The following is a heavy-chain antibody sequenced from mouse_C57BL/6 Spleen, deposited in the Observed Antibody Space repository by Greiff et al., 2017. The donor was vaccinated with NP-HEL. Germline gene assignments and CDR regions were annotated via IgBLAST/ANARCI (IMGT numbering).Heavy chain of an antibody. Sequence: QVQLQQPGAELVMPGASVKLSCKASGYTFTSYWMHWVKQRPGQGLEWIGEIDPSDSYTNYIQKFKGKSTLTVDKSSSTAYMQLSSLTSEDSAVYYSAHGYEYWYFDVWGTGTTVTVSS. CDR1: GYTFTSYW. CDR3: AHGYEYWYFDV. D-gene: IGHD2-2*01. CDR2: IDPSDSYT. V-gene: IGHV1-69*01. J-gene: IGHJ1*03.